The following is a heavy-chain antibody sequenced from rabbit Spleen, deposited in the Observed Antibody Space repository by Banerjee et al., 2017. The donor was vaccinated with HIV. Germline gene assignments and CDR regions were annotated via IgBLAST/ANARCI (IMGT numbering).Heavy chain of an antibody. CDR3: ARDPVIAGSAYYDL. V-gene: IGHV1S45*01. CDR2: IDTKGSIE. Sequence: QEQLVESGGDLVKPGASLTLTCTASGFSFSSGYDMCWVRQAPGKGLELIACIDTKGSIEWYAIWAKGRSTISKTSSTTVTLQMTSLTAADTATYFCARDPVIAGSAYYDLWGPGTLVTVS. CDR1: GFSFSSGYD. D-gene: IGHD8-1*01. J-gene: IGHJ4*01.